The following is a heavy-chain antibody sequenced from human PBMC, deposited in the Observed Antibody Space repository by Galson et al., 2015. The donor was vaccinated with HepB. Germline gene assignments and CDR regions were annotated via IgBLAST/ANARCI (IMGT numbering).Heavy chain of an antibody. CDR1: GYTLTTHY. CDR3: ARAGRTDYDFWTGSNGFDP. V-gene: IGHV1-46*03. J-gene: IGHJ5*02. CDR2: INPTSVST. D-gene: IGHD3-3*01. Sequence: SVKVSCKASGYTLTTHYLHWVRQAPGQGLEWMGIINPTSVSTTYAEKFQGRITMTRDTSTSTMYMELSSLRSEETAVYYCARAGRTDYDFWTGSNGFDPWGQGTLVTVAA.